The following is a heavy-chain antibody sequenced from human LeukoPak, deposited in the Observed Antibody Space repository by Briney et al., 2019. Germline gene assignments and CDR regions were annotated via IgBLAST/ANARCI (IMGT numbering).Heavy chain of an antibody. J-gene: IGHJ3*02. Sequence: SETLSLTCTVSGGSISNYYWSWVRQPPGKGLEWIGEIYHSGSTNYNPSLKSRVTISVDTSKNQFSLKLSSVTAADTAVYYCARSRIITMIVVVIRGLAFDIWGQGTMVTVSS. CDR2: IYHSGST. CDR3: ARSRIITMIVVVIRGLAFDI. D-gene: IGHD3-22*01. CDR1: GGSISNYY. V-gene: IGHV4-34*01.